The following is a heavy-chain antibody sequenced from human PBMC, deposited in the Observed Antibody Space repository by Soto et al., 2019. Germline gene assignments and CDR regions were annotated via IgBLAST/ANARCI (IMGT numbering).Heavy chain of an antibody. Sequence: QVQLVQSGAEVKKPGASVKVSCKASGYTFTSYGISWVRQAPGQGLEWMGWISAYNGNTNYAQKLQGRVTMTTDTSTSTAYMELRSLRSDDTAVYYCAPHDPFCRGGSCYSRGGLAIWGQGTLVTVSS. D-gene: IGHD2-15*01. CDR1: GYTFTSYG. V-gene: IGHV1-18*01. J-gene: IGHJ4*02. CDR3: APHDPFCRGGSCYSRGGLAI. CDR2: ISAYNGNT.